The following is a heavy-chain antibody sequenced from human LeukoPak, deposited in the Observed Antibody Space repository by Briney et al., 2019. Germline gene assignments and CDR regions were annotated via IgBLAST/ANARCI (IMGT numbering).Heavy chain of an antibody. V-gene: IGHV4-61*05. CDR3: ARAPSCSGGSCYPYSWFDP. CDR1: GGSISSSSYY. D-gene: IGHD2-15*01. Sequence: PSETLSLTCTVSGGSISSSSYYWGWIRQPPGKGLEWIGYIYYTGSTNYNPSLKSRVSISVDTSKSQLSLKLSSVTAADTAVYYCARAPSCSGGSCYPYSWFDPWGQGTLVTVSS. CDR2: IYYTGST. J-gene: IGHJ5*02.